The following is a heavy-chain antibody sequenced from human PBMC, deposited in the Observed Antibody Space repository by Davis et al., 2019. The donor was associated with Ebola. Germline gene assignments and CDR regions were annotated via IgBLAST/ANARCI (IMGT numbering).Heavy chain of an antibody. CDR1: GFTFSNAW. CDR3: ARDPVDPESDYYFYGMDL. J-gene: IGHJ6*04. D-gene: IGHD5-18*01. CDR2: ISSSSTYI. V-gene: IGHV3-21*01. Sequence: GESLKISCAASGFTFSNAWMSWVRQAPGKGLEWVSSISSSSTYIYYADSLKGRFTVSRDNAKNSLYLQMNSLRAEDSAVYYCARDPVDPESDYYFYGMDLWGKGTSVTVSS.